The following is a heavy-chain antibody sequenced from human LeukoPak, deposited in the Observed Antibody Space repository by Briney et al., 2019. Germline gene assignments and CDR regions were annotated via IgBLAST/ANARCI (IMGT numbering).Heavy chain of an antibody. V-gene: IGHV4-59*02. CDR3: ARSGDSSAYYSF. D-gene: IGHD3-22*01. Sequence: PSETLSLTCTVSGASVRSHHWTWIRQPPGKGLEGIVNVYYVGSTSYSPSLESRVTISLDTSKNQFSLEMNSVTAADTAVYYCARSGDSSAYYSFWGQGILVTVSS. J-gene: IGHJ4*02. CDR2: VYYVGST. CDR1: GASVRSHH.